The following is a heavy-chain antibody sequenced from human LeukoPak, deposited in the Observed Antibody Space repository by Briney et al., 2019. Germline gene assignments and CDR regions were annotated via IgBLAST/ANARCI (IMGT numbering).Heavy chain of an antibody. J-gene: IGHJ4*02. D-gene: IGHD2-15*01. CDR1: GFTFSDYY. V-gene: IGHV3-11*01. CDR2: ISSSGSNI. Sequence: GGSLRLSCAASGFTFSDYYMSWIRKAPGKGLEWVSYISSSGSNIYYADSVKGRFTISRDNAKNSLYLQMNSLRAEDTAVYYCARDSCSSGSCPFGYWGQGTLVTVSS. CDR3: ARDSCSSGSCPFGY.